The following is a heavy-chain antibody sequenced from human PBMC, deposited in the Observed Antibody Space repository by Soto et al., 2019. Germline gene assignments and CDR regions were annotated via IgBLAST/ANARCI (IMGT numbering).Heavy chain of an antibody. CDR1: GFNFSDYY. V-gene: IGHV3-11*01. CDR2: ILSLESHK. D-gene: IGHD2-15*01. J-gene: IGHJ4*02. Sequence: GGSLRLSCSGSGFNFSDYYLNWIRHTPEKGLEWVSSILSLESHKYYSASVMGRFSISRDNARRSLFLQMNNLRVEDTGIYFCATGLKDSSNRPSFDSWGPGTPVTVS. CDR3: ATGLKDSSNRPSFDS.